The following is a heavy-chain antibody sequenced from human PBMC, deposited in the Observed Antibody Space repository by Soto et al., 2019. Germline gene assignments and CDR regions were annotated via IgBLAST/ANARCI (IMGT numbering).Heavy chain of an antibody. CDR1: GGSVISGSYY. J-gene: IGHJ5*02. CDR2: IYYSGST. D-gene: IGHD2-2*02. CDR3: ARDTGIVVVPAAIRIRGNWFDP. V-gene: IGHV4-61*01. Sequence: SETLSLTCTVSGGSVISGSYYWSWIRQPPGKGLEWIGYIYYSGSTNYNPSLKSRVTISVDTSKNQFSLKLSSVTAADTAVYYCARDTGIVVVPAAIRIRGNWFDPWGQGTLVTVSS.